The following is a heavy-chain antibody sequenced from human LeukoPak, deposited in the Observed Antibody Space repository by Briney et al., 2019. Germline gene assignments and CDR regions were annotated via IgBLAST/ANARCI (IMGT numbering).Heavy chain of an antibody. CDR1: GFTLSSFA. CDR3: VKRTVNYPFDF. CDR2: ISSSGGTT. Sequence: GGSLRLSCAASGFTLSSFAMNWVRQAPGKGLEWVSAISSSGGTTFYADSVKGRLTISRDNSKNTLYLQMNSLRAEDTAVYYCVKRTVNYPFDFWGQGTLVTVSS. D-gene: IGHD1-7*01. J-gene: IGHJ4*02. V-gene: IGHV3-23*01.